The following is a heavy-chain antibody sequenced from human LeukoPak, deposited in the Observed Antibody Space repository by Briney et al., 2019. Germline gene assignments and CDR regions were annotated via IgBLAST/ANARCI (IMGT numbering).Heavy chain of an antibody. V-gene: IGHV3-23*01. CDR1: GFTFSSYV. CDR2: VSGSGVST. Sequence: PGGSLRLSCAASGFTFSSYVMNWVRQAPGKGLEWVSVVSGSGVSTYYADSVKGRFTISRDNSKNTLYLQMNSLRADDTAVYYCATARGPSMVAVRLDSWGQGTLVTVSS. J-gene: IGHJ4*02. CDR3: ATARGPSMVAVRLDS. D-gene: IGHD2-15*01.